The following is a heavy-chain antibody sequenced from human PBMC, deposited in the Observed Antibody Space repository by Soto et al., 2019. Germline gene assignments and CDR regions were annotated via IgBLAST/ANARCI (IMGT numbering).Heavy chain of an antibody. D-gene: IGHD3-22*01. V-gene: IGHV1-8*01. CDR1: GYTFTSYD. CDR2: MNPNSGNT. CDR3: ARGYYSDSNGYYYVCYGMEL. J-gene: IGHJ6*02. Sequence: ASVKVSCKASGYTFTSYDINWVGQATGQGREWMGWMNPNSGNTGYAQKFQGRVTMTRNTSISTAYMELSSLRSEDTAVYYCARGYYSDSNGYYYVCYGMELWGQGTRVTVSS.